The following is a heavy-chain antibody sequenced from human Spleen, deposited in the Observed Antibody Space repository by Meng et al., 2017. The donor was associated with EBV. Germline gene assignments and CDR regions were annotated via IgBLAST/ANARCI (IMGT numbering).Heavy chain of an antibody. CDR3: AREMKTAAVFDP. V-gene: IGHV4-39*07. J-gene: IGHJ5*02. CDR1: GGSISSTSYY. D-gene: IGHD6-13*01. CDR2: IYYSGST. Sequence: QVQQQQWGAGLLKPSETLSRTCTVSGGSISSTSYYWGWIRQPPGKGLEWIGSIYYSGSTYYNPSLKSRVTISVDTSKNQFSLKLSSVTAADTAVYYCAREMKTAAVFDPWGQGSLVTVSS.